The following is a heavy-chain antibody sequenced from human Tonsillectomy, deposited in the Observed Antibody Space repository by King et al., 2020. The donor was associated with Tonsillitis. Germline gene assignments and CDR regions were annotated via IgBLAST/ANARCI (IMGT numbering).Heavy chain of an antibody. J-gene: IGHJ2*01. CDR2: TTASGGTT. V-gene: IGHV3-23*04. CDR1: GFTFSSYA. CDR3: AKDPVEMSTMPSWYFDL. D-gene: IGHD5-24*01. Sequence: VQLVESGGGLVQPGGSLRLSCAASGFTFSSYAMNWVRQAPGKGLEWVSATTASGGTTYYAGSVEGRFTSSRDNSKNTLFLQMNSLRDEDTAVYYCAKDPVEMSTMPSWYFDLWGRGALVTVSS.